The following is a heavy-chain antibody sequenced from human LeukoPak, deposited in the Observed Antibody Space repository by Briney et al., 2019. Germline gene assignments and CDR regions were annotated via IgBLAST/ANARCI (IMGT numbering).Heavy chain of an antibody. D-gene: IGHD6-19*01. CDR1: GFTFSSYW. J-gene: IGHJ4*02. CDR3: ARVEYSSGWYSWYYFDY. Sequence: PGGSLRLSCAASGFTFSSYWMHWVRHAPGKGLVWVSRINSDGSSTSYADSVKGRFTISRDNAKNTLYLQMNSLRAEDTAVYYCARVEYSSGWYSWYYFDYWGQGTLVTVSS. V-gene: IGHV3-74*01. CDR2: INSDGSST.